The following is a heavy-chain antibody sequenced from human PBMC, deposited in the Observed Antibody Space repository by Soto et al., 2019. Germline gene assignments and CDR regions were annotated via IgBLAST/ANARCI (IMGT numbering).Heavy chain of an antibody. CDR1: GFSLSTSGMG. Sequence: QITLKESGPTLVKPTQTLTLTCTFSGFSLSTSGMGVGWIRQPPGKALEWLALIYWDDDKRYSPSLKSRHTITKDTSKHQVVLTTTNMDTVDTATYYCAHYSSTCSFDYWGQGTLVAVCS. D-gene: IGHD6-13*01. CDR3: AHYSSTCSFDY. J-gene: IGHJ4*02. CDR2: IYWDDDK. V-gene: IGHV2-5*02.